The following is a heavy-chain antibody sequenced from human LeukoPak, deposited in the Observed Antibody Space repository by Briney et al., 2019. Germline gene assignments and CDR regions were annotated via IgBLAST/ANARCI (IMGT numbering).Heavy chain of an antibody. V-gene: IGHV1-69*04. J-gene: IGHJ4*02. CDR2: IIPIIGIA. Sequence: EASVKVSCKASGGTFSSYAISWVRQAPGQGLEWMGRIIPIIGIANYSQKFQGRVTITADKSTSTTYMELSSLRSEDTAVYYCARGVGTGSNHFDYWGQGTLVTVSS. CDR3: ARGVGTGSNHFDY. D-gene: IGHD4-23*01. CDR1: GGTFSSYA.